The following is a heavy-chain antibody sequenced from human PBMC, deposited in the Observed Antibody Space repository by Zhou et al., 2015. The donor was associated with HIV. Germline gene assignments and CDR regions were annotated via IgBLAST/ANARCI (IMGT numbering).Heavy chain of an antibody. V-gene: IGHV1-18*01. CDR2: ISVYNGNT. CDR3: ARDFQLADYCRSISCYGSADT. CDR1: GYTFTEYG. Sequence: QVQLVQSGGEVKKPGASVKVSCTASGYTFTEYGVSWVRQAPGQGLEWMGWISVYNGNTTYAQKFLDRVTMTADTSTSTAYLELRSLISDDTAVYFCARDFQLADYCRSISCYGSADTWGQGTLVIVSS. J-gene: IGHJ5*01. D-gene: IGHD2/OR15-2a*01.